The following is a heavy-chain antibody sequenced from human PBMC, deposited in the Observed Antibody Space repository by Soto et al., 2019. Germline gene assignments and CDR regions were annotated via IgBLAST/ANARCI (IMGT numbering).Heavy chain of an antibody. V-gene: IGHV4-34*01. J-gene: IGHJ4*02. Sequence: SETLSLTCTVSGGSISSYYWSWIRQPPGKGLEWIGEINHSGSTNYNPSLKSRVTISVDRSKNQFSLKLSSVTAADTAVYYCARHFSVDYFDYWGQGALVTVSS. CDR2: INHSGST. CDR1: GGSISSYY. CDR3: ARHFSVDYFDY.